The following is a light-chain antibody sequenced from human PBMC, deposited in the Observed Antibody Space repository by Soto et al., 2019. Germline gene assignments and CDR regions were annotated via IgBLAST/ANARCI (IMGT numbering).Light chain of an antibody. J-gene: IGKJ2*01. V-gene: IGKV3-20*01. Sequence: EIVLTQSPGTLSLSPGERATLSCRASQSVSSSYLAWYQLKPGQAPRLLIYGASSRATGIPDRFSGRGSGTDFTLTISRLEPEDFALYYCQQYGNSPPYTFGQGTKVDIK. CDR1: QSVSSSY. CDR3: QQYGNSPPYT. CDR2: GAS.